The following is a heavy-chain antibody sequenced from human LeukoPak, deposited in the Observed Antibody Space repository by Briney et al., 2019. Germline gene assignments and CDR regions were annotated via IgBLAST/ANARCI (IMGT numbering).Heavy chain of an antibody. D-gene: IGHD6-25*01. CDR2: ISYDGSNK. V-gene: IGHV3-30*18. CDR3: AKEGKEGSAFDY. CDR1: GFTFSNYA. Sequence: HPGGSLRLSCAASGFTFSNYAMNWVRQAPGKGLEWVAVISYDGSNKYYADSVKGRFTISRDNSKNTLYLQMNSLRAEDTAVYYCAKEGKEGSAFDYWGQGTLVTVSS. J-gene: IGHJ4*02.